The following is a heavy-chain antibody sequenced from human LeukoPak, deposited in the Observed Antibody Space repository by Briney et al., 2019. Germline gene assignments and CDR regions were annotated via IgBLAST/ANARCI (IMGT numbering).Heavy chain of an antibody. CDR3: ATSGYSSGWYSNWFAP. V-gene: IGHV1-24*01. J-gene: IGHJ5*02. CDR1: GYSLTELS. Sequence: GASVKVSCKVSGYSLTELSMHWVRQAPGTGLEWVGGFDPEDGETIYAQKFQGRVTMTEDRSTDTAYMELSSLRSENTAVYYCATSGYSSGWYSNWFAPWGQGTLVTVYS. CDR2: FDPEDGET. D-gene: IGHD6-13*01.